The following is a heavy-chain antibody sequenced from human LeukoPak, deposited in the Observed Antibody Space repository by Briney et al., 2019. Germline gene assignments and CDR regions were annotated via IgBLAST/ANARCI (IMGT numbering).Heavy chain of an antibody. Sequence: ASVKDSCKASGYTLTSYGNSWVRQAPGQGLEWMGWISTHNGDTNYAQKFQGRVIMTTDTSMSTAYMEMRSLRSDDTAVYYCARDTTTFDPWGQGTLVTVSS. CDR2: ISTHNGDT. D-gene: IGHD2/OR15-2a*01. CDR1: GYTLTSYG. V-gene: IGHV1-18*01. CDR3: ARDTTTFDP. J-gene: IGHJ5*02.